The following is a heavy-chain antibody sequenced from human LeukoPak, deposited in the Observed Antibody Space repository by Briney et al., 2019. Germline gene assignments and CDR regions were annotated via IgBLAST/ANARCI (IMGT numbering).Heavy chain of an antibody. CDR1: RDSVSSNNGA. CDR3: ARDVGATGWHTFDY. D-gene: IGHD3-9*01. Sequence: SQTLSLTCAISRDSVSSNNGAWNWIRQSPSRGLEWLGRTYYRSKWYNDYAGSFISRITISPDTSKNQFSLQLDSVTPEDTAVYYCARDVGATGWHTFDYWGQGTLVTVSS. CDR2: TYYRSKWYN. V-gene: IGHV6-1*01. J-gene: IGHJ4*02.